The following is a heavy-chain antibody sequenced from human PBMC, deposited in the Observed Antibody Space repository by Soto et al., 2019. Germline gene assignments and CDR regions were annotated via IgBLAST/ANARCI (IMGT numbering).Heavy chain of an antibody. CDR2: ISGSGGST. CDR3: AMESGWYYYGMDV. V-gene: IGHV3-23*01. CDR1: GFTFSSYA. D-gene: IGHD6-19*01. Sequence: LRLSCAASGFTFSSYAMSWVRQAPGKGLEWVSAISGSGGSTYYADSVKGRFTISRDNSKNTLYLQMNSLRAEDTAVYYCAMESGWYYYGMDVWGQGTTVTVSS. J-gene: IGHJ6*02.